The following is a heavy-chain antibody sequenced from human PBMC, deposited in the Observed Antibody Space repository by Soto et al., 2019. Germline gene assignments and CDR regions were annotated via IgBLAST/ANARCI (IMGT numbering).Heavy chain of an antibody. CDR2: ISSTSSTI. CDR1: GFTFNSYS. J-gene: IGHJ4*02. CDR3: ARDSYWSFDY. V-gene: IGHV3-48*01. D-gene: IGHD3-3*01. Sequence: GGSLRLSCAASGFTFNSYSMNWVRQAPGKGLEWVSYISSTSSTIYYADSVKGRFTISRDNAKSSLHLQMNSLRAEDTAVYYCARDSYWSFDYWGQGILVTVSS.